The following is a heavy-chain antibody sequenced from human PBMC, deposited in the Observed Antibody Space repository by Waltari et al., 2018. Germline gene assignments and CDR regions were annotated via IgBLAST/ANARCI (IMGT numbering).Heavy chain of an antibody. CDR1: GGSFSGYY. CDR3: ARARGITMIVVVISTQDAFDI. V-gene: IGHV4-34*01. J-gene: IGHJ3*02. CDR2: INHSGSP. Sequence: QVQLQQWGAGLLKPSETLSLTCAVYGGSFSGYYWSWIRQPPGKGLEWIGEINHSGSPTSNPSLKGRVTISVDTSKNQFSLKLSSVTAADTAVYYCARARGITMIVVVISTQDAFDIWGQGTMVTVSS. D-gene: IGHD3-22*01.